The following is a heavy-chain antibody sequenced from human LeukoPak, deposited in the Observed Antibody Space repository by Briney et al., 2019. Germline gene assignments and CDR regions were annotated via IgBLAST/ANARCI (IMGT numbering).Heavy chain of an antibody. Sequence: GGSLRLSCAASGFTFSSYGMHWVRQAPGKGLEWVAVISYDGSNKYYADSVKGRFTISRDNSKNTLYLQMNSLRAEDTAAYYCAKGKFWSGPSVHYFDYWGQGTLVTVSS. D-gene: IGHD3-3*01. CDR2: ISYDGSNK. CDR1: GFTFSSYG. V-gene: IGHV3-30*18. J-gene: IGHJ4*02. CDR3: AKGKFWSGPSVHYFDY.